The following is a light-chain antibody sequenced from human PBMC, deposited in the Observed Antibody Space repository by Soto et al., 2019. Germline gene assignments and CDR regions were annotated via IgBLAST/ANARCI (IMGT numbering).Light chain of an antibody. CDR1: QSVLYSSNNKNY. J-gene: IGKJ1*01. Sequence: DIVLTQIPDSLAVSLGERATINCKSSQSVLYSSNNKNYLAWYQQKPGQPPKLLIYWASTRQSGVPDRFSGSGSRTDFTLTISSLQAEDVAVYYCQQFYSTPRTFGQGTKVEIK. V-gene: IGKV4-1*01. CDR2: WAS. CDR3: QQFYSTPRT.